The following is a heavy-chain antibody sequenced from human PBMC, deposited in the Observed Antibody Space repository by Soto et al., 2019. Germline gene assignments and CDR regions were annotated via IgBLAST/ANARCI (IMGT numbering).Heavy chain of an antibody. Sequence: GESLKISCKGSGYSFTSYCIGWVHQMPGKGLEWMRIIYPSYTDTRYSTSSQGQVTISADKSISTAYLQWSSLKASDTAIYYCTEVLRFLEWLCPGSWGKGTLVTVS. D-gene: IGHD3-3*01. CDR2: IYPSYTDT. CDR3: TEVLRFLEWLCPGS. CDR1: GYSFTSYC. J-gene: IGHJ4*02. V-gene: IGHV5-51*07.